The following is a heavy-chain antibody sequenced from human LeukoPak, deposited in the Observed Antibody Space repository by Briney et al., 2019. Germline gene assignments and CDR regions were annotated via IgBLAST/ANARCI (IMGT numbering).Heavy chain of an antibody. CDR3: ASGDTTGYSGDAFNI. V-gene: IGHV3-33*03. J-gene: IGHJ3*02. CDR2: IWHDGSNK. Sequence: GGSLRLSCVASGFTFSRYGMHWVRQAPGKGLEWVAIIWHDGSNKYYAGSVKGRFTISRDTSKNTLYLQMDSLRAEDTAVYYCASGDTTGYSGDAFNIWGQGTMVTVSS. D-gene: IGHD3-22*01. CDR1: GFTFSRYG.